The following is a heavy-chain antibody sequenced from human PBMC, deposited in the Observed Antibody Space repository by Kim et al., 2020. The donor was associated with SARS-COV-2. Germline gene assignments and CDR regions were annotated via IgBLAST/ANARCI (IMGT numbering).Heavy chain of an antibody. V-gene: IGHV3-15*01. CDR3: TTGVYDSSGYYYSDY. Sequence: GGSLRLSCAASGFTFSNAWMSWVRQAPGKGLEWVGRIKSKTDGGTTDYAAPVKGRFTISRDDSKNTLYLQMNSLKTEDTAVYYCTTGVYDSSGYYYSDYWGQGTLVTVSS. J-gene: IGHJ4*02. CDR1: GFTFSNAW. D-gene: IGHD3-22*01. CDR2: IKSKTDGGTT.